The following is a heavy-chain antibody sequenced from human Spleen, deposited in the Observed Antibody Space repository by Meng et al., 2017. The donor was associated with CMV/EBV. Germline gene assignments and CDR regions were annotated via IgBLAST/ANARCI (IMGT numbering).Heavy chain of an antibody. CDR2: ISSSSSYI. D-gene: IGHD3-3*01. V-gene: IGHV3-21*01. Sequence: FGVTFSSYSMNGVRQAPGKGLEWVSSISSSSSYIDYADSVKGRFTISRDNAKNSLYLQMNSLRAEDTAVYYCARENDFWSGYYHFDYWGQGTLVTVSS. J-gene: IGHJ4*02. CDR3: ARENDFWSGYYHFDY. CDR1: GVTFSSYS.